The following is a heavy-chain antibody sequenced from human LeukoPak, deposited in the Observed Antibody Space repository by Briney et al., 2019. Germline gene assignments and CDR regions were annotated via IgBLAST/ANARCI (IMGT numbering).Heavy chain of an antibody. V-gene: IGHV4-4*09. D-gene: IGHD1-26*01. Sequence: SETLSLTCTVSGGSISSYYWSWIRQPPGKGLEWIGYIYTSGSTNYNPSLKSRVTISVDTSKKQFSLKRSSVTASDPGRCYRATHSGSYGSDYWHQGNLVTVSS. J-gene: IGHJ4*02. CDR1: GGSISSYY. CDR3: ATHSGSYGSDY. CDR2: IYTSGST.